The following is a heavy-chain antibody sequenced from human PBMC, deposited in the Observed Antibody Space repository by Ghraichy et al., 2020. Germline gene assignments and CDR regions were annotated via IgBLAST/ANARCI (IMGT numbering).Heavy chain of an antibody. CDR2: ISSSSSSI. J-gene: IGHJ6*02. CDR1: GFTFSSYS. D-gene: IGHD1-20*01. Sequence: AGSLRLSCAASGFTFSSYSVTWVRQAPGKGLEWVSSISSSSSSIYYADSLKGRFTISRDNAKNSLYLQMNSLRAEDTAVYYCARNLYGITASYYYYGMDVWGQGTTVTVSS. V-gene: IGHV3-21*01. CDR3: ARNLYGITASYYYYGMDV.